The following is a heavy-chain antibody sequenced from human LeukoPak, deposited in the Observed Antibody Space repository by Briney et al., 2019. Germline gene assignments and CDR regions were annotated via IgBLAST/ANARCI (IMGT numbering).Heavy chain of an antibody. CDR2: IYYSGST. Sequence: SETLSLTCTVSGGSISSYYWSWIRQPPGKGLEWIGYIYYSGSTNYNPSLKSRVTISVDTSKNQFSLKLSSVTAADTAVYYCASSSWSNAYYYYYYYMDVWGKGTTVTVSS. J-gene: IGHJ6*03. CDR3: ASSSWSNAYYYYYYYMDV. D-gene: IGHD6-13*01. CDR1: GGSISSYY. V-gene: IGHV4-59*08.